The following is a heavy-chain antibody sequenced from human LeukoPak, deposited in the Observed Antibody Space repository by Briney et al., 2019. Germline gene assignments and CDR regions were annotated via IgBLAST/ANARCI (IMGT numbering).Heavy chain of an antibody. Sequence: PGGSLRLSCVVSGIPLSDAWMSWVRQAPGEGPEWVGRIKSKGGGGTTDYAAPVQGRFTISRDDSKNTVYLQMNSLKIEDTAVYYCTWMTTVTTVDFWGQGTMVTVSS. CDR2: IKSKGGGGTT. CDR3: TWMTTVTTVDF. CDR1: GIPLSDAW. V-gene: IGHV3-15*01. J-gene: IGHJ4*02. D-gene: IGHD4-17*01.